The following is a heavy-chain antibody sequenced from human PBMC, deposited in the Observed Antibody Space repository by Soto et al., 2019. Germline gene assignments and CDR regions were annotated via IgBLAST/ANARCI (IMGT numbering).Heavy chain of an antibody. V-gene: IGHV3-74*01. CDR3: ASLYYYDSSGIRGSY. D-gene: IGHD3-22*01. Sequence: GSLRLSCXASRFTFSSYWIHWVLTNQLKGLVWVSRINSDGSSTSYADSVKGRFTISRDNAKNTLYLQMNSLRAEDTAVYYCASLYYYDSSGIRGSYWGQGTPVTVSS. CDR1: RFTFSSYW. J-gene: IGHJ4*02. CDR2: INSDGSST.